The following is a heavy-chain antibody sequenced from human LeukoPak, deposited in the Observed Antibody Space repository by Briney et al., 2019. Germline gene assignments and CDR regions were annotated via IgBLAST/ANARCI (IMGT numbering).Heavy chain of an antibody. V-gene: IGHV1-18*01. D-gene: IGHD3-10*01. Sequence: ASVTVSRTASGYTFTSYGLSWVRPAPGQGLEWMGWISAYHGNTNYAQKLHGRVTMTTVTSTSTAYKELGSLRSDDTDVYYCARDQWYYGSGSLSYFDYGGQGTLVTVSS. CDR3: ARDQWYYGSGSLSYFDY. CDR2: ISAYHGNT. CDR1: GYTFTSYG. J-gene: IGHJ4*02.